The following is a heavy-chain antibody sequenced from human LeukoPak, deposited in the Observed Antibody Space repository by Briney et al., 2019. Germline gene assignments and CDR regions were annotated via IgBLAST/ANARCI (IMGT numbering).Heavy chain of an antibody. CDR3: ARTPWLHLDY. D-gene: IGHD5-12*01. CDR2: IYYSGST. Sequence: SETLSLTCTVSGGSISSHYYWIWIRQPPGKGLEWIGSIYYSGSTYYNPSLKSRVTISVDTSKNQFSLKLNSLTAAETAVYYCARTPWLHLDYWGQGTLVTVSS. J-gene: IGHJ4*02. V-gene: IGHV4-39*01. CDR1: GGSISSHYY.